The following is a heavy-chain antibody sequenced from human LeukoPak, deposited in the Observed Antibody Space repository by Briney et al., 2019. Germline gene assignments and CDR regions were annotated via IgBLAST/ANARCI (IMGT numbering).Heavy chain of an antibody. CDR1: GYTFTSYG. CDR3: ARGTITFGGVIVKFDY. V-gene: IGHV1-18*04. Sequence: ASVKVSCTASGYTFTSYGISWVRHAPGQGLEWMGWISAYNGNTNYAQKLQGRVTMTTDTSTSTAYMELRSLRSDDTAVYYCARGTITFGGVIVKFDYWGQGTLVTVSS. J-gene: IGHJ4*02. D-gene: IGHD3-16*02. CDR2: ISAYNGNT.